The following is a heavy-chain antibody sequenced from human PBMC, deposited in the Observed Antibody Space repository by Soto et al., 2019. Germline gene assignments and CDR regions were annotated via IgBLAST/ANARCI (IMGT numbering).Heavy chain of an antibody. CDR2: IYTSGST. CDR1: GGSISSYY. CDR3: ARDSYDSSGYYLAYFDY. Sequence: SETLSLTCTVSGGSISSYYWSWIRQPAGKGLEWIGRIYTSGSTNYNPSLKSRVTMSVDTSKNQFSLKLSSVTAADTAVYYCARDSYDSSGYYLAYFDYWGQGTLVTVSS. V-gene: IGHV4-4*07. D-gene: IGHD3-22*01. J-gene: IGHJ4*02.